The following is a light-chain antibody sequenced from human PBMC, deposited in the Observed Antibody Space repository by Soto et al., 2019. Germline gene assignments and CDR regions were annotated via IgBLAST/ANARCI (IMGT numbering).Light chain of an antibody. V-gene: IGKV2-28*01. CDR2: LGS. J-gene: IGKJ4*01. CDR1: QALRLGKGYNN. Sequence: MGRTKSPLSFPFTLEEPPSISSRSSQALRLGKGYNNLDWYLQKPGQSPQLLIYLGSNRASGVPDRFSGSGSGTDFTLKISRVEAEDVGVYYCMQALQTPPAFGGGTKVEIK. CDR3: MQALQTPPA.